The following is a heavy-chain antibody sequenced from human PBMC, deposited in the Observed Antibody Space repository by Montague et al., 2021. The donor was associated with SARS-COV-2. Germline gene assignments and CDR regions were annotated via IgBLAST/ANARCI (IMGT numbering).Heavy chain of an antibody. Sequence: PALVKPTQTLTLTCTFSGFSLSTSVVGVGWIRQPPGKAPEFLALIYGDDDNRYKPSLKSRLTITKVTSKNQVVLTMTNVDPVDTATYYCAHFGILRYFDPWGQGTLVTVSS. CDR1: GFSLSTSVVG. CDR2: IYGDDDN. CDR3: AHFGILRYFDP. J-gene: IGHJ5*02. D-gene: IGHD3-9*01. V-gene: IGHV2-5*02.